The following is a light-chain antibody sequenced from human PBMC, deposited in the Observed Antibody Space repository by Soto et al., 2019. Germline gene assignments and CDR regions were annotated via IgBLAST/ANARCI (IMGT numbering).Light chain of an antibody. CDR2: AAS. CDR1: QSISSY. CDR3: QQSVTIPYT. Sequence: DIQMTQSPSSLSASVGDRVTITCRASQSISSYLNWYQQKPGKAPKLLIYAASSLQSGGPSRFSGSGSGTEFTLTISSPQPEDFATYYCQQSVTIPYTFGQGTKLEIK. V-gene: IGKV1-39*01. J-gene: IGKJ2*01.